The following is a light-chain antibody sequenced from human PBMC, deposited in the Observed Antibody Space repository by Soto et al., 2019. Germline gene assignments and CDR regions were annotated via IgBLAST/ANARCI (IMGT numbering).Light chain of an antibody. V-gene: IGLV2-14*03. CDR1: SKDVGGYDY. J-gene: IGLJ2*01. CDR3: SSYTSTTTRVV. CDR2: DVS. Sequence: QSALTQPASVSGSPGQSITISCTGTSKDVGGYDYVSWYQQHPGKAPKLMISDVSNRPSGVSNRFSGSKSGNAASLTISGLQAEDEADYYCSSYTSTTTRVVFGGGTQLTVL.